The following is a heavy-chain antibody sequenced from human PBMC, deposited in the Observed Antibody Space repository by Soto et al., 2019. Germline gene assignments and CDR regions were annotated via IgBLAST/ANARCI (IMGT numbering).Heavy chain of an antibody. D-gene: IGHD6-19*01. V-gene: IGHV4-38-2*02. Sequence: PSETLSLTCAVSGYSIRSGYFWGWIRQPPGKGLEWIGSMYHSGITYYNLSLKSRVTISVDTSKNQLSLKLSSATAADTAVYYCARDFSSGWPWGQGTLVTVSS. CDR1: GYSIRSGYF. CDR2: MYHSGIT. CDR3: ARDFSSGWP. J-gene: IGHJ5*02.